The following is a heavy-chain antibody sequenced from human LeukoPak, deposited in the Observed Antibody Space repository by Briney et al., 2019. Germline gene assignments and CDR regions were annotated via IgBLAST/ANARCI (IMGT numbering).Heavy chain of an antibody. V-gene: IGHV1-2*02. Sequence: GASVKVSCKASGYTFTGYYMHWVRQAPGQGLEWMGWINPNSGGTNYAQKFQGRVTMTRDTSISTAYMELSRLRSDDTAVYYCARVGGCSSTSCYSTRYGMDVWGQGTTVTVSS. CDR2: INPNSGGT. J-gene: IGHJ6*02. D-gene: IGHD2-2*01. CDR1: GYTFTGYY. CDR3: ARVGGCSSTSCYSTRYGMDV.